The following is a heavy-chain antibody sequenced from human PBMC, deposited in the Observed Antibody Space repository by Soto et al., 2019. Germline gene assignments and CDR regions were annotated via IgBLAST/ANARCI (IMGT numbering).Heavy chain of an antibody. J-gene: IGHJ3*02. CDR1: GFTFSRYN. Sequence: PGGSLRLSCVASGFTFSRYNMNWVRQAPGKGLEWVSYISSGSSTIYYADSVKGRFTISRDNAKDSLYLQMNSLRAEDTAVYYCARDHPIVATVNDAFDIWGQGTLVTVSS. CDR3: ARDHPIVATVNDAFDI. V-gene: IGHV3-48*01. CDR2: ISSGSSTI. D-gene: IGHD5-12*01.